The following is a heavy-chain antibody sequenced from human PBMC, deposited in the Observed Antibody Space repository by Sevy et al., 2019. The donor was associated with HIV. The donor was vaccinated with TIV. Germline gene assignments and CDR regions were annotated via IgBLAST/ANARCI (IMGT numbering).Heavy chain of an antibody. Sequence: GGSLRLSCAASGFTFSSYAMHWVRQAPGKGLEWVAVISYDGSNKYYADSVKGRFTISRDNSKNTLYLQMNSLRAEDTAVYYCARVANYDYDDAFDIWGQGTMVTVSS. CDR1: GFTFSSYA. J-gene: IGHJ3*02. D-gene: IGHD3-16*01. CDR2: ISYDGSNK. V-gene: IGHV3-30-3*01. CDR3: ARVANYDYDDAFDI.